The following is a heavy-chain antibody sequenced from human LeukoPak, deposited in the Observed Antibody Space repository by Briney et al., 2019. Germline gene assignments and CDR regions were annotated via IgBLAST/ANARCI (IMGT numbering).Heavy chain of an antibody. CDR3: ARDDIVVVPATHFNYMDV. V-gene: IGHV1-2*02. CDR1: GYTFTVYY. J-gene: IGHJ6*03. Sequence: ASVKVSCKASGYTFTVYYMHWVRQAPVQLREWMGWINPNSGGTNYEQKFQGRVTMTRDTSISTAYMELSRLRSDDPAVYYCARDDIVVVPATHFNYMDVWGKGTTVTVSS. CDR2: INPNSGGT. D-gene: IGHD2-2*01.